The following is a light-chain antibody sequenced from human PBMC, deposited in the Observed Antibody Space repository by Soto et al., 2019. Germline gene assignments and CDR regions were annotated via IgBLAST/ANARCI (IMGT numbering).Light chain of an antibody. CDR1: SSNIGSYP. J-gene: IGLJ2*01. Sequence: QSVLTQPPSASGTPGQRVTISCSGSSSNIGSYPVNWYQQLPGTAPKLLIHSNSQRPSGVPDRFSGSKSGTSASLAISGLQSEDEADYSCAAWDDSLNAVVFGGGTKLTVL. V-gene: IGLV1-44*01. CDR3: AAWDDSLNAVV. CDR2: SNS.